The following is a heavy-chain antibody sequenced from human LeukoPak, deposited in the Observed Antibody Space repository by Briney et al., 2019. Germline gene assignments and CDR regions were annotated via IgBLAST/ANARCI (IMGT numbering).Heavy chain of an antibody. CDR1: GFTFSSYG. V-gene: IGHV3-30*02. CDR3: AKVRDSSGLSYYFDH. J-gene: IGHJ4*02. CDR2: IRYDGSNK. D-gene: IGHD6-19*01. Sequence: PGGSLRLSCAASGFTFSSYGMHWVRQAPGKGLEWVAFIRYDGSNKYYADSVKGRFTISRDNSKNTVYLHMNSLRAEDTAVYYCAKVRDSSGLSYYFDHWGQGTQVTVSS.